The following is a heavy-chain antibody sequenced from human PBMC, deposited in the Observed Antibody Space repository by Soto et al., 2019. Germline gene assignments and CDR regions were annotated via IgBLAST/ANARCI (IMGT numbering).Heavy chain of an antibody. J-gene: IGHJ2*01. Sequence: EVQLVESGGGLVQPGGSLRLSCAASGFTFSDHYMDWVRQAPGKGLEWVGRTRNKANSYTTEYAASVKGRFTISRDDSQNSLYLQMNSLNTEDTAVYYCARVVWFGTPPGYFDLWGRGTLVTVSS. CDR3: ARVVWFGTPPGYFDL. D-gene: IGHD3-10*01. CDR1: GFTFSDHY. CDR2: TRNKANSYTT. V-gene: IGHV3-72*01.